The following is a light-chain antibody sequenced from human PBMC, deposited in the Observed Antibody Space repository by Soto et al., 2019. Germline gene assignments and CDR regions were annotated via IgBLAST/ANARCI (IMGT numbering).Light chain of an antibody. CDR1: QGISSY. J-gene: IGKJ2*01. CDR3: QQRSAIPLTR. V-gene: IGKV1-39*01. CDR2: AAS. Sequence: NRIINTSRASQGISSYLAWYQQRLGKAPKLLIYAASSLQSGVPSRFSGSGSGTDFTLTITSLPHEDCATCHRQQRSAIPLTRVG.